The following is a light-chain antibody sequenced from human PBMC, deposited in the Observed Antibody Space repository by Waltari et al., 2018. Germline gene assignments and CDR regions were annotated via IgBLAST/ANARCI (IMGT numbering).Light chain of an antibody. CDR3: CSYAGSITYVV. J-gene: IGLJ2*01. CDR1: RSDVGTYNL. CDR2: EVS. Sequence: QSALTQPASVSGSPGQSITISCIGTRSDVGTYNLVSWYQKHPGKAPKLMIYEVSKRPAGVSDRSPGSRSGNTASLTIAGLQAEDEADYYGCSYAGSITYVVFGGGTELTVL. V-gene: IGLV2-23*02.